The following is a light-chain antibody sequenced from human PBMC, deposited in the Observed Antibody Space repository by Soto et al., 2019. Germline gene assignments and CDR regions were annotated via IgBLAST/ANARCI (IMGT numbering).Light chain of an antibody. V-gene: IGLV2-14*01. CDR3: SSYTSSSLRV. J-gene: IGLJ1*01. CDR2: DVT. Sequence: LTQPRSVSGSPGQSVTISCTGTSSDVGGYNYVSWYQQHPGKAPKLMVYDVTNRPSGVSNRFSGSKSGNTASLTISGLQAEDEAVYYCSSYTSSSLRVFVTGTKVTVL. CDR1: SSDVGGYNY.